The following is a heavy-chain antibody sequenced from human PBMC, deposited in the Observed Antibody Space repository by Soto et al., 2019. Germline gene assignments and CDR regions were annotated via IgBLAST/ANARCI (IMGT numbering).Heavy chain of an antibody. CDR3: ASLQMGSPIVSYGILV. D-gene: IGHD1-26*01. CDR2: IYPGDSDT. Sequence: PGESLKISCKASGYRFNDYWMAWVRQMPGKGLEWMGIIYPGDSDTRYSPSFQGQVTISADKSISTAYLQWRSLKASDTAIYYCASLQMGSPIVSYGILVWGPGTTLTV. CDR1: GYRFNDYW. J-gene: IGHJ6*02. V-gene: IGHV5-51*01.